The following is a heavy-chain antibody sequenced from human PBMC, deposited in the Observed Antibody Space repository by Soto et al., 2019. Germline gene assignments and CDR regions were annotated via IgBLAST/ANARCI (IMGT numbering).Heavy chain of an antibody. D-gene: IGHD4-4*01. V-gene: IGHV3-23*01. Sequence: LRLSCAASGFTFSSYAMSWVRQAPGKGLEWVSAISGSGGSTYYADSVKGRFTISRDNSKNTLYLQMNSLRAEDTAVYYCAKSSYSISSLDYWGQGTLVTVSS. J-gene: IGHJ4*02. CDR3: AKSSYSISSLDY. CDR2: ISGSGGST. CDR1: GFTFSSYA.